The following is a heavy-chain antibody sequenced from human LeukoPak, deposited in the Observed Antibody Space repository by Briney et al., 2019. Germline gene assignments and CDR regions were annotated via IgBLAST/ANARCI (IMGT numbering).Heavy chain of an antibody. V-gene: IGHV3-7*01. D-gene: IGHD6-19*01. Sequence: PGGSLRLSCTPSGFSFSSYWMSWVRQAPGRGREWVANIKQDGSDKYYVDSVKGRFTISRDNAKNSLYLQMNSLRAEGSALYYCARASAVAGTRDYWGQGTLVTVSS. CDR3: ARASAVAGTRDY. CDR1: GFSFSSYW. J-gene: IGHJ4*02. CDR2: IKQDGSDK.